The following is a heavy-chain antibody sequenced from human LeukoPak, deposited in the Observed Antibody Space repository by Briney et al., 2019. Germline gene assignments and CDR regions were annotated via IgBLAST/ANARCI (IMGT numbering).Heavy chain of an antibody. D-gene: IGHD2-15*01. V-gene: IGHV1-46*01. Sequence: ASVKVSCKASGYTFTSYYMHWVRQAPGQGVEWMGIINTSGGSTSYPQKFQGRVTMTRDTSTSSGYMSLSSLRPEDTAVYYCARVVWDCSGDSCCYDATRQGDWYFDIWGRGTMVTVSS. CDR1: GYTFTSYY. CDR2: INTSGGST. J-gene: IGHJ2*01. CDR3: ARVVWDCSGDSCCYDATRQGDWYFDI.